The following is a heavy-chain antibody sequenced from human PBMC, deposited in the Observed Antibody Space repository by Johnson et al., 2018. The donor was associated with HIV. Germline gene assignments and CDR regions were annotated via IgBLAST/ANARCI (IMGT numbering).Heavy chain of an antibody. CDR2: ISGSGSST. V-gene: IGHV3-23*04. Sequence: VQLVESGGGLVQPGGSLRLSCAASGFTFSSYAMAWVRQAPGKGLEWVSTISGSGSSTHYADSVKGRFTISRDNSRNTMYLQMNSLRAEDTAVYYCAKERGYDSSGYNRWYVPDAFDIWGQWTVVTVSS. J-gene: IGHJ3*02. CDR1: GFTFSSYA. CDR3: AKERGYDSSGYNRWYVPDAFDI. D-gene: IGHD3-22*01.